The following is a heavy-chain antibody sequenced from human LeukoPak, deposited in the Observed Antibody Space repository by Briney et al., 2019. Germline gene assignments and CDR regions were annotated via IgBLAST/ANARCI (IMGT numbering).Heavy chain of an antibody. D-gene: IGHD2/OR15-2a*01. J-gene: IGHJ3*02. V-gene: IGHV3-48*02. CDR2: ITETSTT. CDR3: ARGDTLSDLNAFDI. Sequence: PGGSLRLSCAASGFTCSRYTMNWVRQAPGRGLEWLSCITETSTTYCIDSVEGRFTISRDNVKNSLYLQMNSLRDEDTAVYYCARGDTLSDLNAFDIWGQGTVVTVSS. CDR1: GFTCSRYT.